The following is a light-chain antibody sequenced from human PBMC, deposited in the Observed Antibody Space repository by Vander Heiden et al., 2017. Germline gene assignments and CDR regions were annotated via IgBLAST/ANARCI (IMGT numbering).Light chain of an antibody. J-gene: IGLJ2*01. Sequence: QSVFTQPPSVSAAPGQKVPSSCSGRSCNIGDNNDSWYQQFPGTAPKLLIYDNNKRPSWRPDRFSGSKSGTSATLVTTGLQTGDEADYYCGTWDSSLSADVVFGGGTKLTVL. CDR2: DNN. V-gene: IGLV1-51*01. CDR1: SCNIGDNN. CDR3: GTWDSSLSADVV.